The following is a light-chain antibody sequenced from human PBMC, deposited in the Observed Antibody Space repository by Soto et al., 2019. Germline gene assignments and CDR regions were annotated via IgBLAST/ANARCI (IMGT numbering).Light chain of an antibody. V-gene: IGLV3-21*04. CDR1: NIGDKA. CDR2: YDF. J-gene: IGLJ2*01. CDR3: QVWDTTNDHPI. Sequence: SYVLTQRPSVSVAPEKTASITCGGDNIGDKAVHWYQHRPGQAPVLDIYYDFERPSGIHERFSGTNSGDTATLTISRVEAGDEADYYCQVWDTTNDHPIFGGGTKLTVL.